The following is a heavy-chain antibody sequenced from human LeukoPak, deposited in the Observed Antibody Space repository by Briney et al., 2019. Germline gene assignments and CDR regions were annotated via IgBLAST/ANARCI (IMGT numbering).Heavy chain of an antibody. D-gene: IGHD5-24*01. J-gene: IGHJ3*02. CDR2: VFYTGDT. Sequence: PSETLSLTCTVSGGSISSSSYFWGWIRQPPEKGLEWIGSVFYTGDTYYSPSLKSRVTLSVDTSKNHFSLRLTSVTAADPAVYYCARVLRDGHNDPFDNWGQGTLVTVSS. CDR3: ARVLRDGHNDPFDN. V-gene: IGHV4-39*01. CDR1: GGSISSSSYF.